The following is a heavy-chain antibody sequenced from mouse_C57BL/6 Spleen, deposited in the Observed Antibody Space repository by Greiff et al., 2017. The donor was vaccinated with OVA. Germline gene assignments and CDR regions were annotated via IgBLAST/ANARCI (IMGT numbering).Heavy chain of an antibody. CDR1: GFSLTSYG. CDR2: IWRGGST. D-gene: IGHD1-1*01. Sequence: VQLQQSGPGLVQPSQSLSITCTVSGFSLTSYGVHWVRQSPGKGLEWLGVIWRGGSTDYNAAFMSRLSITKDNSKSQVFFKMNSLQADDTAIYYCAKNERRYYGSSYEGDFDVWGTGTTVTVSS. J-gene: IGHJ1*03. V-gene: IGHV2-5*01. CDR3: AKNERRYYGSSYEGDFDV.